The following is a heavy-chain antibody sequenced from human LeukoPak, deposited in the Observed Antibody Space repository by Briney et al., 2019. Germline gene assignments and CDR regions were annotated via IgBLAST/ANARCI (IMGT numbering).Heavy chain of an antibody. V-gene: IGHV3-7*04. CDR1: GFTLSTYW. J-gene: IGHJ4*02. D-gene: IGHD3-16*01. CDR2: IKQDGSEK. Sequence: GGSLRLSCAASGFTLSTYWMTWVRQAPGKGLEWVANIKQDGSEKYYVDSVKGRFAISRDNAKNSLYLQMNSLRDEDTAVYYCARSRGLDYWGQGTLVTVSS. CDR3: ARSRGLDY.